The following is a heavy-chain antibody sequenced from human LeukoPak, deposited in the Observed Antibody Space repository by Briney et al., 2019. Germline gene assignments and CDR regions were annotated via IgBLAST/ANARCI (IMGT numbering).Heavy chain of an antibody. V-gene: IGHV3-74*01. CDR3: AAEFRDGYAY. CDR2: VNSDGSST. CDR1: GFTFSSYW. D-gene: IGHD5-24*01. Sequence: PGGSLRLSCAASGFTFSSYWMHWVRQAPGKGLVWVSRVNSDGSSTSYADSVKGRFTISRDNAKNTLYVQMNSLRAEDTAVYYCAAEFRDGYAYWGQGTLVTVSS. J-gene: IGHJ4*02.